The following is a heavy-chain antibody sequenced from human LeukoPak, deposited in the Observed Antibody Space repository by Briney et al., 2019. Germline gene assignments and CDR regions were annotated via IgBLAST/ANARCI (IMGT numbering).Heavy chain of an antibody. D-gene: IGHD3-16*01. J-gene: IGHJ6*03. CDR3: ARGSSYVRYYYYMDV. CDR2: IYYSGST. Sequence: PSETLSLACTVSGGSISSSSYYWGWIRQPPGQGLECIGSIYYSGSTYYNPSLKSRVTISVDTSKNQFSLKLSSVTAADTAVYYCARGSSYVRYYYYMDVWGKGTTVTISS. V-gene: IGHV4-39*01. CDR1: GGSISSSSYY.